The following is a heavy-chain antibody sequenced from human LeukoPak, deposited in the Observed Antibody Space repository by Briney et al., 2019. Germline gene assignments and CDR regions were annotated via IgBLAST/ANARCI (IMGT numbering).Heavy chain of an antibody. Sequence: ASVKVSCKASGYTFTDNHMHWVRQTPGQGLEWMGWISPNSGGTNYAQKFRGRVTMTRDTSLSTAYMELSGLTPDDTAFYYCARRTGDGAFDIWGQGTAVTVSS. D-gene: IGHD7-27*01. V-gene: IGHV1-2*02. CDR3: ARRTGDGAFDI. CDR2: ISPNSGGT. J-gene: IGHJ3*02. CDR1: GYTFTDNH.